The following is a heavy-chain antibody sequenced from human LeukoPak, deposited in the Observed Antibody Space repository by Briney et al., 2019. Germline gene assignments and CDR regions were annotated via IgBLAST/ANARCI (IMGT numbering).Heavy chain of an antibody. Sequence: SETLSLTCTVSGYSINSGYYWGWIRQPPVKGLEWIGSIYHSGSTYYNPSLKSRVTISVDTSKNQFSLKLSSVTAADTAVYYCARVGFLTVTDSMPDYWGQGTLVTVSS. CDR3: ARVGFLTVTDSMPDY. CDR1: GYSINSGYY. CDR2: IYHSGST. V-gene: IGHV4-38-2*02. J-gene: IGHJ4*02. D-gene: IGHD4-17*01.